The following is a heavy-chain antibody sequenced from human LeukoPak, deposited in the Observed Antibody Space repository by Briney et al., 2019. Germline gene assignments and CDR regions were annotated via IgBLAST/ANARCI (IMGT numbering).Heavy chain of an antibody. J-gene: IGHJ6*03. Sequence: GGSLRLSCAASGFTVSSNYMSWFRQAPGKGLEWVSVIYSGGSTYYADSVKGRFTISRDNSKNTLYLQMNSLRAEDTAVYYCARTGQQLAIYYMDVWGKGTTVTVSS. CDR3: ARTGQQLAIYYMDV. D-gene: IGHD6-6*01. CDR1: GFTVSSNY. CDR2: IYSGGST. V-gene: IGHV3-53*01.